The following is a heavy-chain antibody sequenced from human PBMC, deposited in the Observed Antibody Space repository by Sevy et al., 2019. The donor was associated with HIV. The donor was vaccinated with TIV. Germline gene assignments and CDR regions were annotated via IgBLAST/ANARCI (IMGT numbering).Heavy chain of an antibody. D-gene: IGHD3-3*01. CDR2: INPNSGGT. CDR3: ARSDFWSGYYPIYYFDY. Sequence: ASVKVSCKASGYTFTGYYMHWVRQAPGQGLEWMGRINPNSGGTNYAQKFQGRVTMTRDTSISTAYMELSRLRSDDTAVYYCARSDFWSGYYPIYYFDYWGQGTLVTASS. V-gene: IGHV1-2*06. CDR1: GYTFTGYY. J-gene: IGHJ4*02.